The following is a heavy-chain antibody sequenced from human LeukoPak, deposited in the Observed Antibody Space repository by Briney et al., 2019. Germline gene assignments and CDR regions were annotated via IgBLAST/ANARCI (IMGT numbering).Heavy chain of an antibody. CDR1: GGSINSYY. CDR2: IYYSGNT. Sequence: PSETLSLTCTVSGGSINSYYWTWIRQPPGKGLEWIGYIYYSGNTNYNPSLKSRVTISVDSSKNQFSLRLTSVTAADTAFYYCARAPPSTSGTYWRYFDYWGQGTLVTVSS. CDR3: ARAPPSTSGTYWRYFDY. J-gene: IGHJ4*02. V-gene: IGHV4-59*01. D-gene: IGHD3-10*01.